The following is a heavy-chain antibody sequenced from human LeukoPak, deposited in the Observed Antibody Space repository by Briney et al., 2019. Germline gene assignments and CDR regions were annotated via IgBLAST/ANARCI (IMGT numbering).Heavy chain of an antibody. Sequence: PGGSLRLSCAASGFTFDDYGMSWVRQAQGKGLKWFSGINWNGSSTGYTDSVKGRFTIYRDNAKHSLYLQMNSLRAEDTALYYCARVQHYDSSGYYYAYYYYYYRDVWGKGTTVTVSS. D-gene: IGHD3-22*01. CDR2: INWNGSST. CDR3: ARVQHYDSSGYYYAYYYYYYRDV. CDR1: GFTFDDYG. V-gene: IGHV3-20*04. J-gene: IGHJ6*03.